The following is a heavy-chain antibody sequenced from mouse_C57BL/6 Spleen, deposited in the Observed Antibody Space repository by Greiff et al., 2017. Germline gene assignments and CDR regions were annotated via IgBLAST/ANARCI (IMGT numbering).Heavy chain of an antibody. CDR3: ARRGSNYEAMDY. V-gene: IGHV1-69*01. D-gene: IGHD2-5*01. J-gene: IGHJ4*01. Sequence: VQLQQPGAELVMPGASVKLSCKASGYTFTSYWMHWVKQRPGQGLEWIGELDPSDSYTNYNQKFKGKSTLTVDKSSSTAYMPLSSLTSEDSAVYYCARRGSNYEAMDYWGQGTSVTVSS. CDR2: LDPSDSYT. CDR1: GYTFTSYW.